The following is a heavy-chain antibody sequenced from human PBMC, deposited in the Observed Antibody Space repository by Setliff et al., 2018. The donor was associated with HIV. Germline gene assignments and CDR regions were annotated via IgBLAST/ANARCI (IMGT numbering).Heavy chain of an antibody. CDR2: ISWNSGSM. J-gene: IGHJ3*02. D-gene: IGHD1-26*01. Sequence: HPGGSLRLSCAASGFTFDDYAMHWVRQPPGKGLEWVSGISWNSGSMNYADSVKGRFAISRDNAKNFLYLQMNNLRPEDTAFYYCAKRAGVSGTWYGGPFDIWGQGTTVTVSS. V-gene: IGHV3-9*01. CDR1: GFTFDDYA. CDR3: AKRAGVSGTWYGGPFDI.